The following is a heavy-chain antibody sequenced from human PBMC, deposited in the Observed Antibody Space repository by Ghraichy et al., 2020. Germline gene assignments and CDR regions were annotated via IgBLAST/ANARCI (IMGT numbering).Heavy chain of an antibody. V-gene: IGHV3-30*18. CDR3: AKDTRYSSSWGGDAFDL. CDR2: MSYDGSNE. J-gene: IGHJ3*01. CDR1: GLPFSTCG. D-gene: IGHD6-13*01. Sequence: GGSLRLSCAASGLPFSTCGMHWVRQAPGKGLEWVAVMSYDGSNEYYADSVKGRFTISRDNSKNTLDLQMNSLRVEDTAVYYCAKDTRYSSSWGGDAFDLWGQGTMVTVSS.